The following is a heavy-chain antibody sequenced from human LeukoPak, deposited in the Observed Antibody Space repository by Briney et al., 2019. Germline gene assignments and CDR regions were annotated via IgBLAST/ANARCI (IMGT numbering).Heavy chain of an antibody. Sequence: ASVTVSCKASGYTFTRYGIRGVRQPPAQGLEGMGWISAYNGNTNYAQKLQGRVNMTTETSTSTAYMELRSLRSDDSVVYYCARDWRGYSGYNYWGEGTLVTVSS. D-gene: IGHD5-12*01. CDR3: ARDWRGYSGYNY. J-gene: IGHJ4*02. CDR1: GYTFTRYG. V-gene: IGHV1-18*01. CDR2: ISAYNGNT.